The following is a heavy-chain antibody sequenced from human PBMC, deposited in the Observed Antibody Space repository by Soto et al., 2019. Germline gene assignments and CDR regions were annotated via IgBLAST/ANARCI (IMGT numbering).Heavy chain of an antibody. V-gene: IGHV4-61*03. CDR1: GGSVSSGSYY. D-gene: IGHD3-16*01. J-gene: IGHJ4*02. CDR3: ARDRGGNFDY. Sequence: QVQLQESGPGLVKPSETLSLTCTVSGGSVSSGSYYWSWIRQPPGKGLEWIGYIYYSGSTNYNPSIKSRATRSVATSKNHLSLKLSSVTAADTAVYYCARDRGGNFDYWGQGTLVTVSS. CDR2: IYYSGST.